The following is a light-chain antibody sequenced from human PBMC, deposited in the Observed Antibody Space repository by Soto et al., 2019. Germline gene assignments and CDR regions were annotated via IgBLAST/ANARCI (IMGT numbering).Light chain of an antibody. J-gene: IGKJ2*03. V-gene: IGKV1-5*03. CDR3: QQYNRFPYR. CDR1: QSISDW. CDR2: KAS. Sequence: DIQMTQSPSTLSASVGDRVTITCRASQSISDWLAWYQQRSGKAPKLLIYKASSLQSGVPPRFSGSGSGTEFTLTISSLQPDDFATYYCQQYNRFPYRFGQGTKLEIK.